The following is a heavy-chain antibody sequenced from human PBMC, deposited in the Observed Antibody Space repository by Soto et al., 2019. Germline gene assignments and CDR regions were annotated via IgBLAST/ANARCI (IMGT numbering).Heavy chain of an antibody. D-gene: IGHD3-3*01. Sequence: QITLKESGPTLVKPTQTLTLTCTFSGFSLSTSGVGVGWIRQTPGKALEWLALIYWNDDKRYSPSLKSRLTITKDTSKNQVVLTMTNMDPVDTATYYCAHAPRYYDFRSGYYSPFDYWGQGTLVTVSS. V-gene: IGHV2-5*01. CDR3: AHAPRYYDFRSGYYSPFDY. CDR2: IYWNDDK. CDR1: GFSLSTSGVG. J-gene: IGHJ4*02.